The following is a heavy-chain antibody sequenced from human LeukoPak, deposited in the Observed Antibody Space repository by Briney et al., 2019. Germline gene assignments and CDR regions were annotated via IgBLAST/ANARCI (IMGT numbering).Heavy chain of an antibody. V-gene: IGHV4-38-2*01. CDR3: ARREGAPEPDY. D-gene: IGHD4/OR15-4a*01. J-gene: IGHJ4*02. Sequence: SETLSLTCAVSGYSISSGYYWGWIRQPPRKGLEWIGSIYHSGSTYYNPSLKSRVTISVDTSKNQFSLKLSSVTSADTAVYYCARREGAPEPDYWGQGTLVTVSS. CDR2: IYHSGST. CDR1: GYSISSGYY.